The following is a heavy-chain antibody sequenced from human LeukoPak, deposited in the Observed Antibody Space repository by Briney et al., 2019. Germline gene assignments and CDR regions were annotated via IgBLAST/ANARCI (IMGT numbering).Heavy chain of an antibody. CDR3: ARGRTGSGWAQEESNSGDY. D-gene: IGHD6-19*01. J-gene: IGHJ4*02. Sequence: ASVKVSCKVSGYTLTELSMHWVRQAPGKGLEWMGGFDPEDGETIYAQKFQGRVTMTEDTSTDTAYMELSSLRSEDTAVYYCARGRTGSGWAQEESNSGDYWGQGTLVTVSS. V-gene: IGHV1-24*01. CDR2: FDPEDGET. CDR1: GYTLTELS.